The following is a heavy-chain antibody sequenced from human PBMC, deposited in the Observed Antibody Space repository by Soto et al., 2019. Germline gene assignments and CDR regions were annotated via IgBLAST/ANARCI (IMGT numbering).Heavy chain of an antibody. CDR2: INAGNGNT. J-gene: IGHJ5*02. Sequence: GASVKVSCKASGYTFTSYAMHWVRQAPGQRLEWMGWINAGNGNTKYSQKFQGRVTITRDTSASTAYMELSSLRSEDTAVYYCARAPPYCSGGSCYPNDWFDPCGQGTLVTGSS. V-gene: IGHV1-3*01. CDR1: GYTFTSYA. D-gene: IGHD2-15*01. CDR3: ARAPPYCSGGSCYPNDWFDP.